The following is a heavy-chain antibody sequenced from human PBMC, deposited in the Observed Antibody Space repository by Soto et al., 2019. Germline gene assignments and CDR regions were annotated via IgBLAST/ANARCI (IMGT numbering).Heavy chain of an antibody. CDR1: GFTFSSYC. V-gene: IGHV3-74*01. CDR2: INSDGSST. J-gene: IGHJ5*02. Sequence: LIXYCASSGFTFSSYCMHWVRQAPGKGLVWVSRINSDGSSTSYADSVKGRFTISRDNAKNTLYLQMNSLRAEDTAVYYCASLTMGVVKNWFDPWGQGTLVTVSS. CDR3: ASLTMGVVKNWFDP. D-gene: IGHD3-3*01.